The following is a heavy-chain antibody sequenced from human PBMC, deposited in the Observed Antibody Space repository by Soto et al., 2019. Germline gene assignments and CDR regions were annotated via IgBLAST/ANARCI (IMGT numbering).Heavy chain of an antibody. Sequence: SETLSLTCTVSGGSISSYYWSWIRQPPGKGLEWIGYIYYSGSTNYNPSLKSRVTISVDTSKNQFSLKLSSVTAADTAVYYCARRYGGIFDYWGQGTLVIVSS. D-gene: IGHD4-17*01. V-gene: IGHV4-59*01. J-gene: IGHJ4*02. CDR3: ARRYGGIFDY. CDR2: IYYSGST. CDR1: GGSISSYY.